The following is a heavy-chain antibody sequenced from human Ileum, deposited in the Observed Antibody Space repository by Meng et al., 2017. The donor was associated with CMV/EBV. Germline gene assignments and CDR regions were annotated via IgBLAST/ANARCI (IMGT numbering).Heavy chain of an antibody. D-gene: IGHD2-2*01. CDR3: ARPRSSRYGMDV. CDR2: ISSSGVTI. Sequence: GGSLRLSCVASGFTFSDYYMSWVRQAPGKGLEWVSDISSSGVTIYYVDSVKGRFTISRDNAKNSLYLQMNSLRVEDTAVYYCARPRSSRYGMDVWGQGTMVTVSS. J-gene: IGHJ6*02. CDR1: GFTFSDYY. V-gene: IGHV3-11*01.